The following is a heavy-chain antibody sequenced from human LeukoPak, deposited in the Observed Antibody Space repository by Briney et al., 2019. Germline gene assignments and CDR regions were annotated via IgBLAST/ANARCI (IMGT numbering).Heavy chain of an antibody. Sequence: GGSLRLSCAASGFTFSSYGMHWVRQAPGKGLEWVAVISYDGSNKYYADSVKGRFTTSRDNSKNTLYLQMNSLRAEDTAVYYCARPAPWGINDDAFDIWGQGTMVTVSS. CDR2: ISYDGSNK. CDR3: ARPAPWGINDDAFDI. CDR1: GFTFSSYG. V-gene: IGHV3-30*03. D-gene: IGHD3-16*01. J-gene: IGHJ3*02.